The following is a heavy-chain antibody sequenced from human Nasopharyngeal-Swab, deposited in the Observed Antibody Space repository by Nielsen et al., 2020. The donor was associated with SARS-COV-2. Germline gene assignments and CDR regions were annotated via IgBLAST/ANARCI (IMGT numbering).Heavy chain of an antibody. J-gene: IGHJ4*02. CDR3: ARDGGDSTSLGDY. V-gene: IGHV3-23*01. Sequence: GGSLRLSCAASGFTFSSYAITWVRQAPGKGLEWVSWTGGTGDTHFADSVKGRFTISRDNSKNTVDLQMNSLRVEDTAVYYCARDGGDSTSLGDYWGQGTQVTVSS. CDR2: TGGTGDT. CDR1: GFTFSSYA. D-gene: IGHD6-13*01.